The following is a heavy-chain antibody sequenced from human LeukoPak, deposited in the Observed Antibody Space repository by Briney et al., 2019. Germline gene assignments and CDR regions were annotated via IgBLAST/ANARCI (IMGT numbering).Heavy chain of an antibody. CDR1: GGSVSSYY. D-gene: IGHD6-25*01. V-gene: IGHV4-59*02. CDR3: ARDPRRAGWFDP. CDR2: IYYSGST. J-gene: IGHJ5*02. Sequence: KSSETLSLTCTVSGGSVSSYYWIWILQPPGKGLECIGYIYYSGSTNYNPSLKSRVTISVDTSKNQFSLKLSSVTAADTAVYYCARDPRRAGWFDPWGQGTLVTVSS.